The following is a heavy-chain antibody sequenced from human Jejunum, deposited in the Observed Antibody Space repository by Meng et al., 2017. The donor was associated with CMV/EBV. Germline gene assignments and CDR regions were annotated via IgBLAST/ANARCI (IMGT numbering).Heavy chain of an antibody. Sequence: SFDINWVRQATGQGLEWMGWMNPKSGDIGYGERFQGRLTMTRDISKATFYMEMSGLRSEDTAVYYCGRGRFGARGSHYYYYGMDFWGQGTTVTVSS. J-gene: IGHJ6*02. CDR2: MNPKSGDI. CDR3: GRGRFGARGSHYYYYGMDF. V-gene: IGHV1-8*01. D-gene: IGHD3-10*01. CDR1: SFD.